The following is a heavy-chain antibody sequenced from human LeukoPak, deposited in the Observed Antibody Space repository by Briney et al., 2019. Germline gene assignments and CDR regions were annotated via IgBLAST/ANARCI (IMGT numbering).Heavy chain of an antibody. CDR3: ARVAGVSDY. V-gene: IGHV4-34*01. J-gene: IGHJ4*02. Sequence: SETLSLTGAVYGGSFSGYYWSWIRQPPEKGLEWIGEINHSGSTNYNPSLKSRVTISVDTSKNQFSLKLSSVTAADTAVYYCARVAGVSDYWGQGTLVTVSS. CDR2: INHSGST. D-gene: IGHD3-10*01. CDR1: GGSFSGYY.